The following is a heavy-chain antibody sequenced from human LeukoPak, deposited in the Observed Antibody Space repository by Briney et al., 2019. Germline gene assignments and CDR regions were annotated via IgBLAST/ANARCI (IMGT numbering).Heavy chain of an antibody. CDR3: ASLPITAYYFDY. Sequence: PSQTLSLTRTVSGGSISSGGYYWSWIRQHPGKGLEWIGYIYYSGSTYYNPSLKSRVTISVDTSKNQFSLKLSSVTAADTAVYYCASLPITAYYFDYWGQGTLVTVSS. CDR1: GGSISSGGYY. CDR2: IYYSGST. J-gene: IGHJ4*02. D-gene: IGHD3-10*01. V-gene: IGHV4-31*03.